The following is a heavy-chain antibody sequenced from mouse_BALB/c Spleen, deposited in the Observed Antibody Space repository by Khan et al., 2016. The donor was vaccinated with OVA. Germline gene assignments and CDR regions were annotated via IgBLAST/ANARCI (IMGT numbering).Heavy chain of an antibody. Sequence: VQLQESGPGLVAPSQSLYITCTVSGFSLTSYGVHWIRQPPGKGLEWLGVIWAGGSKNYNSALMSRLSISKDNSKSQVFLKMNSLQTDDTAMYFCARNREPDYFDYWGQGTTLTVSS. CDR3: ARNREPDYFDY. CDR2: IWAGGSK. J-gene: IGHJ2*01. V-gene: IGHV2-9*02. CDR1: GFSLTSYG.